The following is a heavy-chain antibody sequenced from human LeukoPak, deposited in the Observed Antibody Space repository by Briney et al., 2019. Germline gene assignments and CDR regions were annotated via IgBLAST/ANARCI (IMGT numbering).Heavy chain of an antibody. V-gene: IGHV4-34*01. Sequence: PAETLSLTCAVYGGSFSGYYWSWIRQPPGKGLEWIGEINHSGSTNYNPSLKSRVTISVDTSKNQFSLKLSSVTAADTAVYYCARIHFDWPVVGWFDPWGQGTLVTVSS. CDR2: INHSGST. D-gene: IGHD3-9*01. CDR1: GGSFSGYY. CDR3: ARIHFDWPVVGWFDP. J-gene: IGHJ5*02.